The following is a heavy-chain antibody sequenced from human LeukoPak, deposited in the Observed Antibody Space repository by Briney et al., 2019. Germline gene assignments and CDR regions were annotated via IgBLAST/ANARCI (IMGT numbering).Heavy chain of an antibody. CDR3: AKYSRGSGWYGDTFDY. D-gene: IGHD6-19*01. V-gene: IGHV3-23*01. Sequence: GGSLRLSCAASGFTFSSYAMSWVRQAPGKGLEWVSAISGSGGSTYYADSVKGRFTISRDNSKNTLYLQMNSLRAEETAVYYCAKYSRGSGWYGDTFDYWGQGTLVTVSS. J-gene: IGHJ4*02. CDR1: GFTFSSYA. CDR2: ISGSGGST.